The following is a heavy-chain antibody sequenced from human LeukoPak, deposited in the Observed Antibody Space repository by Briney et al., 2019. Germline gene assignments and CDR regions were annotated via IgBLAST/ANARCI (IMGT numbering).Heavy chain of an antibody. J-gene: IGHJ4*02. CDR3: ARDRVVAVAGRWDY. CDR1: GFTFSSYG. CDR2: IRYDGSNK. V-gene: IGHV3-30*02. Sequence: GGSLRLSCAASGFTFSSYGMHWVRQAPGKGLEWVAFIRYDGSNKYYADSVKGRFTISRDNSKNTLYLQMNSLRAEDTAVYYCARDRVVAVAGRWDYWGQGTLVTVSS. D-gene: IGHD6-19*01.